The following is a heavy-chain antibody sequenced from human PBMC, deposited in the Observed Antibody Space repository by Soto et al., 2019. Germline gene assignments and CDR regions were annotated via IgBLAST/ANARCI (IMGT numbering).Heavy chain of an antibody. CDR1: GFTFGDSY. CDR3: ARGLHSLFDY. Sequence: QVQLVESGGGLVPPGGSLRLSCAGSGFTFGDSYMSWIRQAPGKGLEWVAVIWYDGNNKYYADSVKGRFTISRDNSNNTLYVQMTSLRAEDTAVYYCARGLHSLFDYWGQGTLVTVSS. V-gene: IGHV3-33*01. J-gene: IGHJ4*02. CDR2: IWYDGNNK. D-gene: IGHD2-21*01.